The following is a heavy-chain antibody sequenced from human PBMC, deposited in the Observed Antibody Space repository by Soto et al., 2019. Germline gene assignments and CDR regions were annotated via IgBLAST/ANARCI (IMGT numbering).Heavy chain of an antibody. CDR1: GGSISSSSYY. D-gene: IGHD2-8*01. CDR2: IYYSGST. Sequence: QLQLQESGPGLVKPSETLSLTCTVSGGSISSSSYYWGWIRQPPGKGLEWIGGIYYSGSTYYNPSLKSRVTISVGTSKNQFSMKLSSGTAADKAVYYCVRVEPIEDPIVHMVFAGGWFDPWGQGTLVTVSS. V-gene: IGHV4-39*01. J-gene: IGHJ5*02. CDR3: VRVEPIEDPIVHMVFAGGWFDP.